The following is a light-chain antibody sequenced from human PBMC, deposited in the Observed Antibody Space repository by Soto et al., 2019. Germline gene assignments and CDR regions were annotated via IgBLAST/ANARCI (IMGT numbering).Light chain of an antibody. V-gene: IGKV3-20*01. CDR2: ATS. CDR3: QQYGSAPWT. CDR1: QSFNSRY. J-gene: IGKJ1*01. Sequence: DIVMAQSPGTLSLSPGDRATLSCRASQSFNSRYLAWFQQRPGQAPRLLIYATSSRAADVPYRFSGSGSGTDFTLTISSLEPEDFAVYYCQQYGSAPWTFGQGTKVEIK.